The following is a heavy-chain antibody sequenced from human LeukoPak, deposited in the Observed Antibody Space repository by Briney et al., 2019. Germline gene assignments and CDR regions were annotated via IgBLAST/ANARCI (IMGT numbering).Heavy chain of an antibody. CDR2: VYYSGSA. V-gene: IGHV4-39*07. Sequence: PSETLSLTCTVSGGSFSSSSYYWGWIRQPPGKGLEWIGSVYYSGSAYYNPSLRSRVTISIDTSKSQFSLRLSSVTAADTAVYYCASLTSRIGYYIPYYFDYWGQGTLVTVSS. J-gene: IGHJ4*02. D-gene: IGHD3-3*01. CDR1: GGSFSSSSYY. CDR3: ASLTSRIGYYIPYYFDY.